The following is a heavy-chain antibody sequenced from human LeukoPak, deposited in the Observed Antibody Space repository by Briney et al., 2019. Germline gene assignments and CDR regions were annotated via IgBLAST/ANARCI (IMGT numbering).Heavy chain of an antibody. V-gene: IGHV1-69*04. D-gene: IGHD6-19*01. CDR3: ARDQYSSGWYDY. CDR1: GYTFTSYG. CDR2: IIPILGIA. Sequence: GASVKVSCKASGYTFTSYGISWVRQAPGQGLEWTGRIIPILGIANYAQKFQGRVTITADKSTSTAYMELSSLRSEDTAVYYCARDQYSSGWYDYWGQGTLVTVSS. J-gene: IGHJ4*02.